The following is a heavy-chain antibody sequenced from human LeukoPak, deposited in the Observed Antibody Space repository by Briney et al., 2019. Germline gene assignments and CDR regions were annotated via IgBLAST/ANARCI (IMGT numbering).Heavy chain of an antibody. D-gene: IGHD3-16*02. V-gene: IGHV3-21*01. CDR2: MSSTSSYI. Sequence: GGSLRLSCAASGFTFSSYSMNWFRQAPGKGLEWFSSMSSTSSYIYYADSVKGRFTISRDNAKNSLYLQMNSLRAEDTAVYYCARSALGELSLLSYWGQGTLVTVSS. CDR1: GFTFSSYS. J-gene: IGHJ4*02. CDR3: ARSALGELSLLSY.